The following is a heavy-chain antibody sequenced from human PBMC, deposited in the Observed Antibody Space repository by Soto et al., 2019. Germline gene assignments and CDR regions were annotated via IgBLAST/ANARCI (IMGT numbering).Heavy chain of an antibody. J-gene: IGHJ3*02. CDR1: GFTFSSYS. Sequence: GGSLRLSCAASGFTFSSYSMNWVRQAPGKGLEWVSSISSSSSYIYYADSVKGRFTISRDNAKNSLYLQMNSLRAEDTAVYYCARVGYDTLTGPRAFDIWGQGTMVTVSS. CDR2: ISSSSSYI. V-gene: IGHV3-21*01. D-gene: IGHD3-9*01. CDR3: ARVGYDTLTGPRAFDI.